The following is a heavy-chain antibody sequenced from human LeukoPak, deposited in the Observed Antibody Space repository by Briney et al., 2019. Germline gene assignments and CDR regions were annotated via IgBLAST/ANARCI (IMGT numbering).Heavy chain of an antibody. V-gene: IGHV3-74*01. CDR3: ARVYYYDSSGWPQYYFDY. Sequence: GGSLRLSCAASGFTFDDYAMHWVRQAPGKGLEWVSRINSDGSSTSYADSVKGRFTISRDNAKNTLYLQMNSLRAEDTAVYYCARVYYYDSSGWPQYYFDYWGQGTLVTVSS. D-gene: IGHD3-22*01. CDR2: INSDGSST. CDR1: GFTFDDYA. J-gene: IGHJ4*02.